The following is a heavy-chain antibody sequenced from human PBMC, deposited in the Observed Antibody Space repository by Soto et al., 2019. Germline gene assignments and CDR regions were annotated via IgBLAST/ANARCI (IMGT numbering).Heavy chain of an antibody. V-gene: IGHV3-30-3*01. J-gene: IGHJ6*02. CDR2: ISYDGSNK. CDR1: GFTFSSYA. Sequence: QVQLVESGGGVVQPGRSLRLSCAASGFTFSSYAMHWVRQAPGKGLEWVAVISYDGSNKYYADSVKGRFTISRDNSKNTLYLQMNGLRAEDTAVYYCARDKAMAYYDYGMDVWGQGTTVTVSS. D-gene: IGHD5-18*01. CDR3: ARDKAMAYYDYGMDV.